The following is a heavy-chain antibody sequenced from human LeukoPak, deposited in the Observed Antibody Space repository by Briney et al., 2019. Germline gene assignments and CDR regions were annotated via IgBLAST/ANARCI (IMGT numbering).Heavy chain of an antibody. Sequence: SETLSLTCTVSGSSISSYYWSWIRQPPGKGLEWIGYIYYSGSTNYNPSLKSRVTISVDTSKNQFSLKLSSVTAADTAVYYCARDRAAAGTGGLDYWGQGTLVTVSS. D-gene: IGHD6-13*01. J-gene: IGHJ4*02. CDR2: IYYSGST. CDR3: ARDRAAAGTGGLDY. V-gene: IGHV4-59*01. CDR1: GSSISSYY.